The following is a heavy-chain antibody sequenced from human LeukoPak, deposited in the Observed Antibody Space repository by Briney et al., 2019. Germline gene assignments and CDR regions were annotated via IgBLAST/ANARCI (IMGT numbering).Heavy chain of an antibody. V-gene: IGHV3-30-3*01. CDR2: ISYDGSNK. D-gene: IGHD3-22*01. J-gene: IGHJ4*02. CDR3: AKVPRGYPSDY. Sequence: GGSLRLSCAASGFTFSDYAIHWVRQAPGKGLEWVAVISYDGSNKYYADSVKGRFTISRDNAKNSLYLQMNSLRAEDTAVYYCAKVPRGYPSDYWGQGTLVTVSS. CDR1: GFTFSDYA.